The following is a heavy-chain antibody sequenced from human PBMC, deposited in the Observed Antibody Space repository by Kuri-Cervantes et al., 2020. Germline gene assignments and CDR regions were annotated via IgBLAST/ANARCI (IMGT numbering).Heavy chain of an antibody. CDR2: ISYDGSNK. CDR1: GFTFDDYG. V-gene: IGHV3-30*03. CDR3: AHRGRSVSDAFDI. Sequence: GESLKISCAASGFTFDDYGTHWVRQAPGKGPEWVAVISYDGSNKYYADSVKGRFTISRDNSKNSLYLQMNSLRAEDTAVYYCAHRGRSVSDAFDIWGQGTMVTVSS. J-gene: IGHJ3*02. D-gene: IGHD1-14*01.